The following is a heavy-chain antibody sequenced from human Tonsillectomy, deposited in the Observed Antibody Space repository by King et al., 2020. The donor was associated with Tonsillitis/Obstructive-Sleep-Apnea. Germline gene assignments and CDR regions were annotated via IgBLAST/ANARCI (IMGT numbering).Heavy chain of an antibody. CDR2: INHTGST. Sequence: VQLQQGGAVLLKPSETLSLTCAVYGGSFSGYYWSWIRQPPGKGLVCIGEINHTGSTSYSPYRKSRVTISVDTSKNQFSLNLSSVTAADTAVYYCARGPYCTSTSCYDDWFDPWGQGTLVTVSS. V-gene: IGHV4-34*01. CDR1: GGSFSGYY. D-gene: IGHD2-2*01. CDR3: ARGPYCTSTSCYDDWFDP. J-gene: IGHJ5*02.